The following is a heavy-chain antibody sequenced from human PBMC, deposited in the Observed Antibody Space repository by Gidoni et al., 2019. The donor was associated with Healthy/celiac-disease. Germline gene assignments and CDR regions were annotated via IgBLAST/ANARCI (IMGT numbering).Heavy chain of an antibody. CDR1: GFTFTSSA. V-gene: IGHV1-58*01. J-gene: IGHJ4*02. CDR2: IVVGSSNT. CDR3: AAEKYSSGWPAGPLEY. Sequence: QMQLVQSGPEVKKPGTSVKVSCKASGFTFTSSAVQWVRQAHGQRLEWIGWIVVGSSNTNYAQKFQERVTITRDMSTSTAYMELSSLRSEDTAVYYCAAEKYSSGWPAGPLEYWGQGTLVTVSS. D-gene: IGHD6-19*01.